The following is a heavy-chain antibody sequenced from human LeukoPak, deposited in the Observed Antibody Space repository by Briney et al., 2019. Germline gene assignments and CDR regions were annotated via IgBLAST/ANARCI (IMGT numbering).Heavy chain of an antibody. CDR1: GFTFSDYY. D-gene: IGHD3-10*01. CDR2: ISSSGSTS. J-gene: IGHJ6*03. CDR3: ARDLGSGNYYMDV. V-gene: IGHV3-11*04. Sequence: GVSLRLSCAASGFTFSDYYMSRIRQAPGKGLEWLSYISSSGSTSYYADSVEGRITISRDNAKNSLYLQMNSLRAEDTAVYYCARDLGSGNYYMDVWGKGTTVTVSS.